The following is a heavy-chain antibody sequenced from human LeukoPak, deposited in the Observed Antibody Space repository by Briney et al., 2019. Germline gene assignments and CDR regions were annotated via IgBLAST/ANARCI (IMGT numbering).Heavy chain of an antibody. V-gene: IGHV3-30*02. D-gene: IGHD3-10*01. CDR1: GFTFSSYG. CDR2: IRYDGSNK. Sequence: GGSLRLSCAASGFTFSSYGMHWVRQAPGKGLEWVAFIRYDGSNKYYADSVKGRFTISRDNSKNTLYLQMNSLRAEDTAVYYCAKDATILWFGELLPSTKSYYFDYWGQGTLATVSS. CDR3: AKDATILWFGELLPSTKSYYFDY. J-gene: IGHJ4*02.